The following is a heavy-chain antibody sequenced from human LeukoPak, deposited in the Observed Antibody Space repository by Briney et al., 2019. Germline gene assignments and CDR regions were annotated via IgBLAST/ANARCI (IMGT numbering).Heavy chain of an antibody. CDR1: GGSISSYY. V-gene: IGHV4-4*07. CDR3: ARVNPDYYYYMDV. Sequence: PSETLFLTCTVSGGSISSYYWSWIRQPAGKGLEWIGCIYTSGSTNYNPSLKSRVTMSVDTSKNQFSLKLSSVTAADTAVYYCARVNPDYYYYMDVWGKGTTVTVSS. J-gene: IGHJ6*03. CDR2: IYTSGST.